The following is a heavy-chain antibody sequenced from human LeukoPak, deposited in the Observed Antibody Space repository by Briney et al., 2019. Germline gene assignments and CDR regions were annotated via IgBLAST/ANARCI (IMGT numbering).Heavy chain of an antibody. V-gene: IGHV1-69*02. Sequence: SVKVSCKASGGTFSSYSISWVRQAPGQGLEWMGRIIPILGIANYAQKFQGRVTITADKSTSTAYMERSSLSSEDTAVYYCASGSGYDILTGHLLFDPWGQGTLVTVSS. CDR2: IIPILGIA. CDR1: GGTFSSYS. J-gene: IGHJ5*02. D-gene: IGHD3-9*01. CDR3: ASGSGYDILTGHLLFDP.